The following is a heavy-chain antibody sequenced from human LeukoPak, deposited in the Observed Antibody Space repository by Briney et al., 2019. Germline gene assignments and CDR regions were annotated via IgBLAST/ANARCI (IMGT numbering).Heavy chain of an antibody. Sequence: PGRSLRLSCAASGFTFSSYGMHWVRQAPGKGLEWVAFIRYDGSNKFYADSVKGRFTTSRDNSKNTLYLQMNSLRAEDTAVYYCAKGSPCSSTSCYYYMDVWGKGTTVTVSS. V-gene: IGHV3-30*02. D-gene: IGHD2-2*01. CDR1: GFTFSSYG. J-gene: IGHJ6*03. CDR3: AKGSPCSSTSCYYYMDV. CDR2: IRYDGSNK.